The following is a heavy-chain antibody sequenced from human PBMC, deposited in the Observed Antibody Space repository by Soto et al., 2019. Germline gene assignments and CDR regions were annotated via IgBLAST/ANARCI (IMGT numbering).Heavy chain of an antibody. CDR3: ARDDCSSPSCLNY. CDR1: AFTFSNYG. V-gene: IGHV3-33*01. D-gene: IGHD2-2*01. J-gene: IGHJ4*02. Sequence: QVQLVESGGGVVQPGTSLSLSCAASAFTFSNYGMHWVRQAPGRGLEWVAAIKSDGSKKYYTDSVTGRFTISRDNSDNTRYLRMNSLRAEDTAVYYCARDDCSSPSCLNYWGQGTLVTVSS. CDR2: IKSDGSKK.